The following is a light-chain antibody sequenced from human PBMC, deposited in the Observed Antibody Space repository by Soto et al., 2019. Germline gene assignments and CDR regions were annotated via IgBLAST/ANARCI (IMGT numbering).Light chain of an antibody. CDR1: QSISSW. CDR3: QEYNSYPWT. Sequence: DIQMTQSPSTLSASVGDRVTITCRASQSISSWMAWYQQKPGKAPKLLIYKASSLDSGVPSRFSVSGSGPEVTLSISSLQPDDFATSYCQEYNSYPWTFGQGTTLEIK. V-gene: IGKV1-5*03. J-gene: IGKJ1*01. CDR2: KAS.